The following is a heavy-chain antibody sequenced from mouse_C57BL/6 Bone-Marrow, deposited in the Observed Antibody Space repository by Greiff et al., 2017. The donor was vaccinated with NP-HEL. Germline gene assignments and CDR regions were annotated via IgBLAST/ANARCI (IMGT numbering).Heavy chain of an antibody. Sequence: VQLQQSGPELVKPGASVTISCKASGYTFTDYYINWVKQRPGQGLEWIGWIFPGSGSTYYNEKFKGKATLTVDKSSSTAYMLLSSLTSEDSAVYVCARGPYGSSLYWYFDVWGTGTTVTVSS. D-gene: IGHD1-1*01. CDR1: GYTFTDYY. V-gene: IGHV1-75*01. J-gene: IGHJ1*03. CDR2: IFPGSGST. CDR3: ARGPYGSSLYWYFDV.